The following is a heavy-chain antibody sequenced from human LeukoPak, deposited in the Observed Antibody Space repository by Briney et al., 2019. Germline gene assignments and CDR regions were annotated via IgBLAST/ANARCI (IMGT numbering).Heavy chain of an antibody. Sequence: GGSLRLSCVASAFTVSNNYVSWVRQAPGKGLEWVSITYRDGVTSYADSVKGRFNISRDNSKNTVYLQMNSLRAEDTAVYYCVGQLGNSGHTGWGQGTLVTVSS. D-gene: IGHD5-12*01. V-gene: IGHV3-53*01. CDR3: VGQLGNSGHTG. CDR1: AFTVSNNY. J-gene: IGHJ4*02. CDR2: TYRDGVT.